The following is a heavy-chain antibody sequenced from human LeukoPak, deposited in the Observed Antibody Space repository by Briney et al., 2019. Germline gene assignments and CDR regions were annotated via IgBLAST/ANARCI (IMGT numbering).Heavy chain of an antibody. CDR2: IYRSGST. CDR3: ASEKTGYCSGGSCYGWFDP. Sequence: SETLSLTCDVSGYYINSGYYWGWIRQPPGKGLEWIGSIYRSGSTYYNPSLKSRVTISVDTSKNQFSLKLSSVTAADTAVYYCASEKTGYCSGGSCYGWFDPWGQGTLVTVSS. CDR1: GYYINSGYY. J-gene: IGHJ5*02. V-gene: IGHV4-38-2*01. D-gene: IGHD2-15*01.